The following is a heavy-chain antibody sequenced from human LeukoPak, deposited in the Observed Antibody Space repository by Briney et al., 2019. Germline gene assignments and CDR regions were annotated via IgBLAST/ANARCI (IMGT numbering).Heavy chain of an antibody. D-gene: IGHD1-26*01. J-gene: IGHJ4*02. Sequence: SETLSLTCTVSGGSISSYYWSWIRQPAGKGLEWIGRIYTSGSTNYNPSLKSRVTMSVDTSKNQFSLKLSSVTAADTAAYYCARDGDSGSYIDYSGQGTLVNVSS. V-gene: IGHV4-4*07. CDR3: ARDGDSGSYIDY. CDR1: GGSISSYY. CDR2: IYTSGST.